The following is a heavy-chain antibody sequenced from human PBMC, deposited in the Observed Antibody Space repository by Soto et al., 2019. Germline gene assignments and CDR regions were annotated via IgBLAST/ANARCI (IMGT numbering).Heavy chain of an antibody. Sequence: QVQLVESGGGVGQPGRSLRLSCAASGFTFSSYGLHWVRQAPGKGLEWVAVISYDGSNKYYADSVKGRFTISRDNSKNTLYLQMNSLSAEDTAVYYCAKDLGHGGRGAFDIWGQGTMVTVSS. CDR2: ISYDGSNK. V-gene: IGHV3-30*18. D-gene: IGHD7-27*01. J-gene: IGHJ3*02. CDR3: AKDLGHGGRGAFDI. CDR1: GFTFSSYG.